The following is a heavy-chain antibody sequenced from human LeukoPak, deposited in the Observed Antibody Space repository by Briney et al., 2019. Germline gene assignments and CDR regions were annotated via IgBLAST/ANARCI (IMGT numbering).Heavy chain of an antibody. CDR2: ISSSGSTI. CDR1: GFTFSSYE. D-gene: IGHD4-17*01. V-gene: IGHV3-48*03. Sequence: GGSLRLSCAASGFTFSSYEMNWVRQAPGKGLEWVSYISSSGSTIYYADSVKGRFTISRDNAKNSLYLQMNSLRAEDTAVYYCARGGPTTVTTYRAHSYLKGIGYWGQGTLVTVSS. J-gene: IGHJ4*02. CDR3: ARGGPTTVTTYRAHSYLKGIGY.